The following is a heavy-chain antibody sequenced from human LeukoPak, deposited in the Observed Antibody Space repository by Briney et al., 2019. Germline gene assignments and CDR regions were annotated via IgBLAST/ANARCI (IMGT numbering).Heavy chain of an antibody. J-gene: IGHJ5*02. V-gene: IGHV3-9*01. Sequence: GGSLRLSCAASGFTFDDYAMHWVRQAPGKGLEWVSGISWNSGSIGYADSVKGRFTISRDNAKNSLYLQMNSLRAEDTALYYCAKGGLRWSKAVPPNNWFDPWGQGTLVTVSS. CDR2: ISWNSGSI. CDR1: GFTFDDYA. CDR3: AKGGLRWSKAVPPNNWFDP. D-gene: IGHD4-23*01.